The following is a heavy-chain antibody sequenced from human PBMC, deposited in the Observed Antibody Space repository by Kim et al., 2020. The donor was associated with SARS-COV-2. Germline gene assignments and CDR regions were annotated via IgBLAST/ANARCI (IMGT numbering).Heavy chain of an antibody. CDR2: IWYDGSNK. J-gene: IGHJ6*02. D-gene: IGHD3-22*01. CDR1: GFTFSSYG. V-gene: IGHV3-33*01. Sequence: GGSLRLSCAASGFTFSSYGMHWVRQAPGKGLEWVAVIWYDGSNKYYADSVKGRFTISRDNSKNTLYLQMNSLRAEDTAVSYCARGHYYDSSGRKYYYYGMDVWGQGTTVTVSS. CDR3: ARGHYYDSSGRKYYYYGMDV.